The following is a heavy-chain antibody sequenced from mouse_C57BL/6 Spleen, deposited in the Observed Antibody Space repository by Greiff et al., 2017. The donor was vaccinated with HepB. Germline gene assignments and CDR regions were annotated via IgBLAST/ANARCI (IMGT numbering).Heavy chain of an antibody. CDR1: GYSITSGYY. Sequence: EVKLQESGPGLVKPSQSLSLTCSVTGYSITSGYYWNWIRQFPGNKLEWMGYISYDGSNNYNPSLKNRISITRDTSKNQFFLKLNSVTTEDTATYYCARGLGRQYFDVWGTGTTVTVSS. CDR2: ISYDGSN. V-gene: IGHV3-6*01. CDR3: ARGLGRQYFDV. J-gene: IGHJ1*03. D-gene: IGHD4-1*01.